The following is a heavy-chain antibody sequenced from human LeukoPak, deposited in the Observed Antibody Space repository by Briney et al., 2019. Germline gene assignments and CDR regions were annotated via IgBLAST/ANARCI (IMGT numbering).Heavy chain of an antibody. D-gene: IGHD3-16*01. J-gene: IGHJ5*02. CDR3: ARHYGP. CDR2: ISSAGSYV. V-gene: IGHV3-21*01. CDR1: GFTFSSYS. Sequence: GGSLRLSCAASGFTFSSYSMNWVRQAPGKGPEWVSSISSAGSYVYYADSMKGRFTISRDNAKNSLYLQMNSLRAGDTAVYYCARHYGPWGQGTLVTVSS.